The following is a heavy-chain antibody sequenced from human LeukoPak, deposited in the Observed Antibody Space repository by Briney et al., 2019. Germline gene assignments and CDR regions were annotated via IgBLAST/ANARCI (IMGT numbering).Heavy chain of an antibody. D-gene: IGHD3-22*01. CDR3: ARGGDSSGYEGRFDP. J-gene: IGHJ5*02. V-gene: IGHV4-30-4*07. CDR2: IYYTGST. Sequence: SETLSLTCAVSGGSISRSGYSWSWIRQPPGKGLGWIGYIYYTGSTYYNPSLKSRLTISLDTSKNQFSLKLSSVTAADTAVYYCARGGDSSGYEGRFDPWGQGTLVTVSS. CDR1: GGSISRSGYS.